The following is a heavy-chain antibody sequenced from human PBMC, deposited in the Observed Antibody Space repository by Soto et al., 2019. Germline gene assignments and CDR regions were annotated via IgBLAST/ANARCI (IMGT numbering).Heavy chain of an antibody. V-gene: IGHV3-30-3*01. J-gene: IGHJ4*02. CDR2: ISYDGSNK. CDR3: Y. D-gene: IGHD3-3*01. CDR1: GFTFSSYA. Sequence: PGGSLRLSCAASGFTFSSYAMHWVRQAPGKGLEWMAVISYDGSNKYYADSLKMTSVTAADTAVYFCATMEPHNDFWSANYYFAYWGQGTLVTVSS.